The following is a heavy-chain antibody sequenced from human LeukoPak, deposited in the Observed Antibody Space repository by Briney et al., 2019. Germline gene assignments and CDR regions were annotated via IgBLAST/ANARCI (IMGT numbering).Heavy chain of an antibody. J-gene: IGHJ6*03. CDR3: AREGYSSGWYHYYYYYYMDV. CDR2: IYHSGST. Sequence: PSETLSLTCTVSGGSMSSYYWSWIRQPPGKGLEWIGSIYHSGSTYYNPSLKSRVTMSVDTSKNQFSLKLSSVTAADTAVYYCAREGYSSGWYHYYYYYYMDVWGKGTTVTISS. CDR1: GGSMSSYY. V-gene: IGHV4-59*12. D-gene: IGHD6-19*01.